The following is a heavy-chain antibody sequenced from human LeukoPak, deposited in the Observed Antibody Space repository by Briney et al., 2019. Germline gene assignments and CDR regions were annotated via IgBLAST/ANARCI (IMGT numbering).Heavy chain of an antibody. CDR1: GGSISSGGYS. Sequence: PSETLSLTCAVSGGSISSGGYSWSWIRQPPGKGLEWIGYIYHSGSTYYNPSLKSRVLISLDTSKNQVSLRVNSVTAADMAVYYCARGYFDSRGYSSPFDFWGRGTLVTVSS. CDR3: ARGYFDSRGYSSPFDF. J-gene: IGHJ4*02. V-gene: IGHV4-30-2*01. D-gene: IGHD3-22*01. CDR2: IYHSGST.